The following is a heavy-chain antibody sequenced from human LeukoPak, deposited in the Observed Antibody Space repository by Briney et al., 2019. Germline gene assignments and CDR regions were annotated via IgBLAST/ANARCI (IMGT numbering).Heavy chain of an antibody. J-gene: IGHJ5*02. Sequence: SETLSLTCTVSGGSISNYYWSWIRQPPGKGLEWIGYIYTSGSTNYNPSLKSRVTISVDTSKNQFSLKLSSVTAADTAVYYCATFGGSAFDPWGQGTLVTVSS. CDR3: ATFGGSAFDP. D-gene: IGHD3-16*01. CDR2: IYTSGST. V-gene: IGHV4-4*09. CDR1: GGSISNYY.